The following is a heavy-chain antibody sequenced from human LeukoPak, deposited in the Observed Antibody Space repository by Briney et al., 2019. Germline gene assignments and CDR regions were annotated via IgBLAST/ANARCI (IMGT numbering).Heavy chain of an antibody. V-gene: IGHV4-30-2*01. CDR2: INHSGST. Sequence: SQTLSLTCTVSGGSISSGGYYWSWIRQPPGKGLEWIGEINHSGSTNYNPSLKSRVTISVDTSKNQFSLKLSSVTAADTAVYYCARYGSVFDYWGQGTLVTVSS. J-gene: IGHJ4*02. D-gene: IGHD3-10*01. CDR3: ARYGSVFDY. CDR1: GGSISSGGYY.